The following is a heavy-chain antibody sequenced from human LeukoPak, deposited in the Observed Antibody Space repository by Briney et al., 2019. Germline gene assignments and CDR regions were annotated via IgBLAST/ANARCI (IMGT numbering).Heavy chain of an antibody. Sequence: PSETLSLTCSVSDGSINSYYWNWIRRPPGKGLEWIGYIYYNGNTNYSPSLKSRVTISVDTSKSQFSLKLSSVTAADTAVYYCARGGEDYYDSSGYRPPLDYWGQGTLVTVSS. D-gene: IGHD3-22*01. CDR2: IYYNGNT. J-gene: IGHJ4*02. V-gene: IGHV4-59*01. CDR1: DGSINSYY. CDR3: ARGGEDYYDSSGYRPPLDY.